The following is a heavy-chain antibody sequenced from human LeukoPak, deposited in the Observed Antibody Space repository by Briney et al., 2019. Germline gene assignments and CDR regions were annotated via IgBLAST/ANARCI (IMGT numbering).Heavy chain of an antibody. D-gene: IGHD6-6*01. Sequence: ASVKVSCKASGYTFTGYYMHWVRQAPGQGLEWMGWINPNSGGTNYAQKFQGRVTMTRDTSISTAYMELSRLRSDDTAVYYCARGSIPWQLVHSSFDYWGQGTLVTVSS. CDR1: GYTFTGYY. J-gene: IGHJ4*02. CDR2: INPNSGGT. CDR3: ARGSIPWQLVHSSFDY. V-gene: IGHV1-2*02.